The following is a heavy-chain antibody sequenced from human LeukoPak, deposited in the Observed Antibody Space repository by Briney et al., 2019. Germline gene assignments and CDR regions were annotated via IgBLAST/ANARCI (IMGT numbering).Heavy chain of an antibody. V-gene: IGHV1-69*13. CDR3: ARALPGGCSGGSCYLDY. CDR2: IIPIFGTA. D-gene: IGHD2-15*01. J-gene: IGHJ4*02. CDR1: GGTFSSYA. Sequence: SVKVSCKASGGTFSSYAISWVRQAPGQGLEWMGGIIPIFGTANYAQKFQGRVTITADESTSTAYMELSSLRSEDTAVYYCARALPGGCSGGSCYLDYWGQGTLVTVSS.